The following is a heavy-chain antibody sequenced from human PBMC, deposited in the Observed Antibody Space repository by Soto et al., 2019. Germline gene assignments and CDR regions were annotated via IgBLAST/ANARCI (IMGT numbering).Heavy chain of an antibody. V-gene: IGHV1-3*01. CDR1: GYTFTSYA. D-gene: IGHD2-2*01. Sequence: GALVKVSCKASGYTFTSYAMHWVRQAPGQRLEWMGWINAGNGNTKYSQKFQGRVIITRDTSASTVYMQLSNLRSEDTAVYYCARAWYQLVSTWFDPWGQGTQVTVSS. J-gene: IGHJ5*02. CDR2: INAGNGNT. CDR3: ARAWYQLVSTWFDP.